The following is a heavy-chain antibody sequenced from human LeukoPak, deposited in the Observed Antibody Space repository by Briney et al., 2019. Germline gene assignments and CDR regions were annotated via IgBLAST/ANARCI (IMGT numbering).Heavy chain of an antibody. J-gene: IGHJ6*03. V-gene: IGHV1-69*05. D-gene: IGHD3-16*01. CDR2: IIPILGTT. Sequence: ASVKVSCKASGGTVRSNAISWVRQAPGQGLEWMGGIIPILGTTRYAQKFQGRVAITTDEFTSTVYMDLSSLTSEDTAVYYCARSERSYHALGGAYQGGYYYYMDVWGNGTPITLSS. CDR3: ARSERSYHALGGAYQGGYYYYMDV. CDR1: GGTVRSNA.